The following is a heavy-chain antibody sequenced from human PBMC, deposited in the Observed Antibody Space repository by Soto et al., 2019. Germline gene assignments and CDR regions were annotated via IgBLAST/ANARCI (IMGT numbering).Heavy chain of an antibody. CDR3: ARGHGGYSYGWGSHLGY. Sequence: ASVKVSCKASGDTFTSYYMHWVRQAPGQGLEWMGIINPSGGSTSYAQKFQGRVTMTRDTSTSTVYMELSSLRSEDTAVYYCARGHGGYSYGWGSHLGYWGQGTLVTVPS. J-gene: IGHJ4*02. D-gene: IGHD5-18*01. CDR2: INPSGGST. CDR1: GDTFTSYY. V-gene: IGHV1-46*01.